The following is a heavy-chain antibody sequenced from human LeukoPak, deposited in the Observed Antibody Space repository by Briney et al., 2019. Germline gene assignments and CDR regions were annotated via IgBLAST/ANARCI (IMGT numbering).Heavy chain of an antibody. V-gene: IGHV3-48*04. Sequence: GGSLRLFCAASGFTFSSYSMNWVRQAPGKGLEWVSYISSSSSTIYYADSVKGRFTISRDNAKNSLYLQMNSLRAEDTAVYYCARDRTYYYDSSGYWDPWGQGTLVTVSS. J-gene: IGHJ5*02. D-gene: IGHD3-22*01. CDR3: ARDRTYYYDSSGYWDP. CDR1: GFTFSSYS. CDR2: ISSSSSTI.